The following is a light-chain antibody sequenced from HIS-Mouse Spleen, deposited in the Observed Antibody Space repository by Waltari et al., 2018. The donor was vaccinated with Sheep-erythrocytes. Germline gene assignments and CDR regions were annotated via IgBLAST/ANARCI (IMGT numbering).Light chain of an antibody. Sequence: EIVLTQSPATLSLSPGERATLSCRASQSVSSYLAWYQQKPGQAPRLLIYDASNRATGIPARGSGSGSGTDFTLTISSLEPEDFAVYYCQQRSNWLTFGGGTK. CDR1: QSVSSY. V-gene: IGKV3-11*01. J-gene: IGKJ4*01. CDR2: DAS. CDR3: QQRSNWLT.